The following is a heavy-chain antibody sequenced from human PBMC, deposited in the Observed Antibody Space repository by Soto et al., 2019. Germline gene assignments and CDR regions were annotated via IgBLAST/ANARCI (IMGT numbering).Heavy chain of an antibody. CDR1: GFTFNTYP. J-gene: IGHJ6*02. CDR2: ISSTAGRTS. CDR3: AKGVLSFHYGMEV. Sequence: GGSLRLSXATSGFTFNTYPMTWVRQAPGKGLEWVSSISSTAGRTSSYADSVKGRLAISRDFSDNTVYLQMNNLRVDDTAIYFCAKGVLSFHYGMEVWGQGTTVTVSS. V-gene: IGHV3-23*01. D-gene: IGHD3-10*01.